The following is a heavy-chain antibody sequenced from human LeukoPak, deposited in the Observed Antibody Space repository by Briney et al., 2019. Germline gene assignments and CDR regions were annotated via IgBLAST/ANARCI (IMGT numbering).Heavy chain of an antibody. V-gene: IGHV4-61*05. Sequence: SETLSLTCTVSGGSISSSSYYWGWIRQPPGKGLEWIGYIYYSGSTNYNPSLKSRVTISVDTSKNQFSLNLNFVTAADTAVYYCARELKVGNTGYYFDYWGQGTLVTVSS. J-gene: IGHJ4*02. CDR2: IYYSGST. D-gene: IGHD1-7*01. CDR1: GGSISSSSYY. CDR3: ARELKVGNTGYYFDY.